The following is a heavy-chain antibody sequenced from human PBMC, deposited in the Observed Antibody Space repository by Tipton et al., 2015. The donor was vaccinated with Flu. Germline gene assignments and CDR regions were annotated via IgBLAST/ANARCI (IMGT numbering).Heavy chain of an antibody. D-gene: IGHD3-22*01. J-gene: IGHJ4*02. CDR1: GGSISSYY. V-gene: IGHV4-59*01. CDR2: IYYSGST. Sequence: TLSLTCTVSGGSISSYYWSWIRQPPGKGLEWIGYIYYSGSTNYNPSLKSRVTISVDTSKNQFSLKLSSVTAADTAVYYCAREGHYYDSSGYFTYWGQGTLVTVSS. CDR3: AREGHYYDSSGYFTY.